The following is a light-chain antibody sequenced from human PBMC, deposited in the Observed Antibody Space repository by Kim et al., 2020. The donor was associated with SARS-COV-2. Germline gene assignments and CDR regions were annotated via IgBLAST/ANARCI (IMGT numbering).Light chain of an antibody. V-gene: IGKV1-16*01. Sequence: ASIGDRVTITWRASQAIGNYLAWFQQRPGKAPRSLIYAASSLQRWVPSRFSGSGSGTDFSLTISSLQPEDFATYYCQQYSETPFIFGPGTKVDIK. CDR3: QQYSETPFI. CDR2: AAS. CDR1: QAIGNY. J-gene: IGKJ3*01.